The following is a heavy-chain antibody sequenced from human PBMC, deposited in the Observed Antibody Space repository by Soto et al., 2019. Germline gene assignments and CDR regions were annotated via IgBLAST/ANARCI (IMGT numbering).Heavy chain of an antibody. D-gene: IGHD3-10*01. V-gene: IGHV3-23*01. J-gene: IGHJ6*02. CDR3: AKDTLLWFGGFPEHYYGMDV. CDR1: GLTFRNYA. Sequence: GGSLRLSCAASGLTFRNYAMSWVRLAPGKGLEWVSAINDNGENTFYLDSVKGRFTISRDNSKNTLYLQMNSLRAEDTAVYYCAKDTLLWFGGFPEHYYGMDVWGQGTTVTVSS. CDR2: INDNGENT.